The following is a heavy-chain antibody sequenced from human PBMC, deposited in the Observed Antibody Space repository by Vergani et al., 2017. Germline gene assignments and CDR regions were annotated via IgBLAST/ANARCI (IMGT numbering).Heavy chain of an antibody. CDR1: GFTFSSYA. Sequence: QVQLVESGGGVVQPGRSLRLSCAASGFTFSSYAMHWVRQAPGKGLEWVAVISYDGSNKYYADSVKGRFTISRDNSKNTLYLQMNSLRAEDTAVYYCANLGLAVAGTLDDYWSQGTLVTVSS. D-gene: IGHD6-19*01. V-gene: IGHV3-30-3*01. J-gene: IGHJ4*02. CDR2: ISYDGSNK. CDR3: ANLGLAVAGTLDDY.